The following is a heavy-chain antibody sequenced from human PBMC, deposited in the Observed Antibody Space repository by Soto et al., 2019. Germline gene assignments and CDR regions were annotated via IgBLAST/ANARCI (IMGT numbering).Heavy chain of an antibody. Sequence: GGSLRLSCAASGFTVSSKYMSWVRQAPGKGLEWVSDIIDSGGSTYYADSVKGRFTISRDNSKSTLYLQMNSLRAEDTALYYCAKGRSYYYYYGVDVWGQGTTVTVSS. CDR2: IIDSGGST. CDR3: AKGRSYYYYYGVDV. J-gene: IGHJ6*02. V-gene: IGHV3-23*01. CDR1: GFTVSSKY.